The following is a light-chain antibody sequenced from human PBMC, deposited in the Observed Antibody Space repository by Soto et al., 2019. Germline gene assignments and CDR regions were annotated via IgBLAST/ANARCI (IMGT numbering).Light chain of an antibody. CDR2: ASS. CDR1: QGIGIY. CDR3: QKYNSAPRT. V-gene: IGKV1-27*01. Sequence: DIQMTQSPSSPSASLAAGVTVTCRASQGIGIYLAWYQQKPGKVPKLLIYASSTLPSGIPSPFSGRGSGTDFTLTISSLQAEDVAAYYCQKYNSAPRTFGRGTRVEIK. J-gene: IGKJ1*01.